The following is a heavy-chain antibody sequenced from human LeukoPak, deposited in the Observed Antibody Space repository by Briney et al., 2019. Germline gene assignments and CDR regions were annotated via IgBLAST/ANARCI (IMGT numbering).Heavy chain of an antibody. CDR3: ARFQAAATYFDC. J-gene: IGHJ4*02. CDR1: GGSISYYY. Sequence: SETLSLTCTVSGGSISYYYWSWIRQAPGTGLELIGYIYSSGSTNYNPSLKSRVTISVDTSKSQFSLMLTSVTAADTAVYYCARFQAAATYFDCWGQGTLVAVSS. V-gene: IGHV4-59*01. D-gene: IGHD6-13*01. CDR2: IYSSGST.